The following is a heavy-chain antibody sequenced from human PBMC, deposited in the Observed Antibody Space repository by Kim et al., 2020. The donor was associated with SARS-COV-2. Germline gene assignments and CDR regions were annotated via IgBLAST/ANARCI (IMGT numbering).Heavy chain of an antibody. J-gene: IGHJ2*01. CDR1: GFTFSSYA. Sequence: GGSLRLSCAASGFTFSSYAMSWVRQAPGKGLEWVSAISGSGGSTYYADSVKGRFTISRDNSKNTLYLQMNSLRAEDTAVYYCAKRGKTSRFMVRGGIHWYFDLWGRGTLVTVSS. CDR3: AKRGKTSRFMVRGGIHWYFDL. CDR2: ISGSGGST. V-gene: IGHV3-23*01. D-gene: IGHD3-10*01.